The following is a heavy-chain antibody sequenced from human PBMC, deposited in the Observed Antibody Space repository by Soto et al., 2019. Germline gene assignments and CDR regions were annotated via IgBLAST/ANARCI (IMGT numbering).Heavy chain of an antibody. Sequence: SETLSLTCTVSGGSVSSGSYYWSWIRQPPGKGLEWIGYMYYSGSTNYNPSLKGRVTISIDTSKNQFSLKLSSVTAADTAVYYCARRDSSGWYSYFDYWGQGALVTVS. J-gene: IGHJ4*02. CDR2: MYYSGST. D-gene: IGHD6-19*01. V-gene: IGHV4-61*01. CDR3: ARRDSSGWYSYFDY. CDR1: GGSVSSGSYY.